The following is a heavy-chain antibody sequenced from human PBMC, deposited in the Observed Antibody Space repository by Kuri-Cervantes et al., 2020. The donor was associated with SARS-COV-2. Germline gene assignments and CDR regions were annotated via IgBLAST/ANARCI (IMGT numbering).Heavy chain of an antibody. D-gene: IGHD6-6*01. CDR1: GFTFSTYA. V-gene: IGHV3-30*04. Sequence: GESLKIPCAASGFTFSTYAMHWVRQAPGKGLEWVAVISYDGSNKYYADSVKGRFTISRDNSKNTLYLQMNSLRAEDTAVYYCAKYSSSSGWYYYYMDVWGKGTTVTVSS. J-gene: IGHJ6*03. CDR2: ISYDGSNK. CDR3: AKYSSSSGWYYYYMDV.